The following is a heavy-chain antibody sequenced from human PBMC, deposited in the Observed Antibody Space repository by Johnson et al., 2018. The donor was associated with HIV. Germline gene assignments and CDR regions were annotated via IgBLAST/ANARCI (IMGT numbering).Heavy chain of an antibody. D-gene: IGHD3-22*01. V-gene: IGHV3-74*02. CDR1: GFTFSNYA. Sequence: VQLVESGGGVVQPGGSLRLSCAASGFTFSNYAMYWVRQGLGKGLVWVSRINSDGSSTSYADSVKGRFTISRDNAKNTVYLQMNSLRAEDTAVYYCVRGGYYYDQAGAFDIWGQGTMVTVSS. J-gene: IGHJ3*02. CDR3: VRGGYYYDQAGAFDI. CDR2: INSDGSST.